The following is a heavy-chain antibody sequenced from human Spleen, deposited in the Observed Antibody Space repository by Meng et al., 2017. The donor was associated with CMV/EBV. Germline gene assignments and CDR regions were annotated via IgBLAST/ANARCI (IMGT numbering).Heavy chain of an antibody. V-gene: IGHV3-23*03. Sequence: ASGFTFRSFAMSWVRQAPGKGLEWVSIVYIGGSTTYYADSVMGRFTISRDNSKNTLYLQMNSLRAEDTAVYYCARNYDFWSGNYFDYWGQGTLVTVSS. J-gene: IGHJ4*02. CDR1: GFTFRSFA. CDR3: ARNYDFWSGNYFDY. CDR2: VYIGGSTT. D-gene: IGHD3-3*01.